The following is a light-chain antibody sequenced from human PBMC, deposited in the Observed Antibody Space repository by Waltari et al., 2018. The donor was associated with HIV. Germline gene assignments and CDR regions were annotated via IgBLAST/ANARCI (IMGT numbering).Light chain of an antibody. V-gene: IGLV2-11*01. CDR1: SSDVGGYNF. CDR2: DVS. CDR3: CSYTGSYTWV. Sequence: QSALTQPRSVSGSPGQSVTISCTGTSSDVGGYNFVSWYQQHPGKAPKLVIYDVSKWPSGVPDPFSGSKSGNTASLTISGLQAEDEADYYCCSYTGSYTWVFGGGTELTVL. J-gene: IGLJ3*02.